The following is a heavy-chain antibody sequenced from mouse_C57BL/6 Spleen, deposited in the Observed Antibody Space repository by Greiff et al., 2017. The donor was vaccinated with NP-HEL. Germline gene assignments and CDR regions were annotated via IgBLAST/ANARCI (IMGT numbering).Heavy chain of an antibody. V-gene: IGHV5-12*01. CDR1: GFTFSDYY. CDR3: ARHYFDY. Sequence: EVQVVESGGGLVQPGGSLKLSCAASGFTFSDYYMYWVRQTPEKRLEWVAYISNGGGSTYYPDTVKGRFTISRDNAKNTLYLQMSRLKSEDTAMYYCARHYFDYWGQGTTLTVSS. CDR2: ISNGGGST. J-gene: IGHJ2*01.